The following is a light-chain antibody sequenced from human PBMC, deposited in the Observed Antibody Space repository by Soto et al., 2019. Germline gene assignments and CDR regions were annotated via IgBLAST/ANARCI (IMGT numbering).Light chain of an antibody. V-gene: IGKV1-9*01. CDR2: ADS. J-gene: IGKJ4*01. CDR3: QQTRTYPRT. Sequence: DIPLTQSPSFLSASVGDRVTITCRASQGIAASLAWYQQKPGHPPRLLIYADSTLQSGVPSRFSGSGSGTRGTLTISSLEPEDFATYYCQQTRTYPRTFGGGTKVEMK. CDR1: QGIAAS.